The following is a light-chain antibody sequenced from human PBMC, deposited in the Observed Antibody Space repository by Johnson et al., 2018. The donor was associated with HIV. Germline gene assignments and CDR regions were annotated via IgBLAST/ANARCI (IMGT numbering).Light chain of an antibody. J-gene: IGLJ1*01. V-gene: IGLV1-51*01. CDR3: GTWDNSLSTGGV. Sequence: SVLTQPPSVSAAPGREVTISCSGSSSNIGSNYVSWYQQLPGTAPKLLIYDNNKRPSGIPDRFSGSKSGTSATLGITGLQTGDEADYYCGTWDNSLSTGGVFGTGTKVTV. CDR1: SSNIGSNY. CDR2: DNN.